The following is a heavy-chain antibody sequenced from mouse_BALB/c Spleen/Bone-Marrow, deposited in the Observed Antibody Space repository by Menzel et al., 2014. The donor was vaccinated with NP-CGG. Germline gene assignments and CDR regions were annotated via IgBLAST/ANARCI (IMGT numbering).Heavy chain of an antibody. J-gene: IGHJ2*01. CDR2: ILPGSGST. D-gene: IGHD2-3*01. Sequence: QVQLQQSGAELMKPGASVKISCKATGYTFSSYWIEWVKQRPGHGLEWIGEILPGSGSTNYNEKFKGKATFTADTSPNTAYMQHSSLTSEDSAVYYCARRGYDGYHWGQGTTLTVSS. CDR3: ARRGYDGYH. V-gene: IGHV1-9*01. CDR1: GYTFSSYW.